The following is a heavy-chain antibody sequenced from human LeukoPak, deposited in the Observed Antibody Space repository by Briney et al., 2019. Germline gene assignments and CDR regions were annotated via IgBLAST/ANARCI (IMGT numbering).Heavy chain of an antibody. Sequence: ETLSLTCDVFGGSFTDYFWTWIRQSPGKGLEWVANIKHDASEKYYAESMRGRVTISRDNAKNSLYLQIDSLTTEDTAIYFCARHNYYQFDYWGQGTLVTASS. J-gene: IGHJ4*02. CDR2: IKHDASEK. CDR3: ARHNYYQFDY. D-gene: IGHD1-1*01. V-gene: IGHV3-7*01. CDR1: GGSFTDYF.